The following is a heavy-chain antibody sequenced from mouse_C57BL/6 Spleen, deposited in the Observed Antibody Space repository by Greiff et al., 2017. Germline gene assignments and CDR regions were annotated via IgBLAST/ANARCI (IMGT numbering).Heavy chain of an antibody. CDR3: ARRDYDGRGFAY. CDR1: GYTFTDYY. V-gene: IGHV1-19*01. D-gene: IGHD2-4*01. CDR2: INPYNGGT. Sequence: DVQLQESGPVLVKPGASVKMSCKASGYTFTDYYMNWVKQSHGKSLEWIGVINPYNGGTSYNQKFKGKATLTVDKSSSTAYMELNSLTSEDSAVYYCARRDYDGRGFAYWGQGTLVTVSA. J-gene: IGHJ3*01.